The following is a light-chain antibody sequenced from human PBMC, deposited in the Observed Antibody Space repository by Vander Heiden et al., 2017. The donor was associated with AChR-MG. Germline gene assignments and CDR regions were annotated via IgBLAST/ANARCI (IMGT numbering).Light chain of an antibody. Sequence: DIQMTQSPSTLSASVGDRVTITCRASQSISSWLAWYHQKPGKAPDLLIYKASDLESGVPSRFSGSGSGTEFTLTISSLQPDDVATYYCQQYNSYPYTFGQGTKLEIK. CDR2: KAS. J-gene: IGKJ2*01. CDR1: QSISSW. CDR3: QQYNSYPYT. V-gene: IGKV1-5*03.